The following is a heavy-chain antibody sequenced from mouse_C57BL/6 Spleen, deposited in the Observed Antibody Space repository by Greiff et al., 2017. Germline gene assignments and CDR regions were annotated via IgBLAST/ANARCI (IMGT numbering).Heavy chain of an antibody. Sequence: VKLQQSGAELVKPGASVKLSCKASGYTFTSYWMHWVKQRPGQGLEWIGMIHPNSGSTNYNEKFKGKATLTVDKSSSTAYMQRSSLTSEDYAVYCCARDGIFFDYWGQGTTLTVSS. CDR2: IHPNSGST. J-gene: IGHJ2*01. CDR3: ARDGIFFDY. V-gene: IGHV1-64*01. CDR1: GYTFTSYW.